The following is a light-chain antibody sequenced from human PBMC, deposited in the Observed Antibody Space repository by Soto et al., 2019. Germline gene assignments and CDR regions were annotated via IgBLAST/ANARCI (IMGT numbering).Light chain of an antibody. V-gene: IGKV1-5*03. CDR3: QQYNSYLGT. CDR1: QSISSY. J-gene: IGKJ1*01. Sequence: DIQMTQSLSTLSASVGDRVTIPCRASQSISSYLAWYQQKPGKAPKLLIYKASSLESGVPSRFSGSGSGTECTLTISSLQPDDFATYYCQQYNSYLGTFGQGTKVEIK. CDR2: KAS.